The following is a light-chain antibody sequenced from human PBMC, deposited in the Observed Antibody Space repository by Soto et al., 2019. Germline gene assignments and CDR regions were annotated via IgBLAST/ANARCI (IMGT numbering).Light chain of an antibody. CDR2: DVS. J-gene: IGLJ2*01. V-gene: IGLV2-14*01. CDR3: SSYTSSSTVV. CDR1: SSDVGGYKY. Sequence: QSALTQPASVSGSPGQSITISCTGTSSDVGGYKYVAWYQQYPGKAPKLMIYDVSNRPSRVSNRFSGSKSGNTASLTISRLQAEDEADYYCSSYTSSSTVVFGGGTKLTVL.